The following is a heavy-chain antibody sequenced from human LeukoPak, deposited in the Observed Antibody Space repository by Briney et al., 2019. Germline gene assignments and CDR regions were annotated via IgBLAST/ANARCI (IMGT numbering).Heavy chain of an antibody. CDR3: ARSPENYDVLTGYYGWYFDL. D-gene: IGHD3-9*01. Sequence: GGSLRLSCATSGFTFTNYWMVWVRQAPGKGLVWVSRINSDGRTTNYADSVKGRFTISRDNAENTLYLQMKSLRAEDTAVYYCARSPENYDVLTGYYGWYFDLWGRGTLVTVSS. V-gene: IGHV3-74*01. J-gene: IGHJ2*01. CDR2: INSDGRTT. CDR1: GFTFTNYW.